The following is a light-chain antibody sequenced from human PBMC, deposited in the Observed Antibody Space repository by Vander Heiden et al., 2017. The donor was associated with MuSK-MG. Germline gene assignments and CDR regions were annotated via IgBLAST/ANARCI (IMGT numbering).Light chain of an antibody. CDR3: CSYAGSYTWV. V-gene: IGLV2-11*01. CDR1: SSDVGGYNY. CDR2: DVS. J-gene: IGLJ3*02. Sequence: QSALTQPRSVSGSPGQSVTISCTGTSSDVGGYNYVSWYQQHPGKALNLMIYDVSKRPSGVPDRFSGSKSGTTASLTISVLQAEDEADYYCCSYAGSYTWVFGGGTKLTVL.